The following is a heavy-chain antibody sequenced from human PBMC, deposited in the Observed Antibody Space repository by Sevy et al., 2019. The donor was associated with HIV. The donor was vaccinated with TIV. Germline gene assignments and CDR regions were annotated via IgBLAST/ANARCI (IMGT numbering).Heavy chain of an antibody. CDR3: ARESYDILPGSRGMDV. Sequence: SETLSLTCTVSGGSISSYYWSWIRQPPGKRLEWIGYIYYSGSTNYNPSLKSRVTISVDTSKNQFSLKLRSVTAADTAVYYCARESYDILPGSRGMDVWGQGTTVTVSS. J-gene: IGHJ6*02. D-gene: IGHD3-9*01. V-gene: IGHV4-59*01. CDR1: GGSISSYY. CDR2: IYYSGST.